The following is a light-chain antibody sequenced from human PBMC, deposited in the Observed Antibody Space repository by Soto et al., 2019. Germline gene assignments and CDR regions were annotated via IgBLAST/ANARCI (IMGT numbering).Light chain of an antibody. CDR1: QSISSSF. Sequence: EIVLTQSPGTLSLSPGERATLSCRASQSISSSFLAWYQQKPGQAPRLLIYGASTSATGIPDRFSGSGSGTDFTLTIIILEPEDFAVYYCQQYGNSPRTFGQGTKVDIK. J-gene: IGKJ1*01. CDR3: QQYGNSPRT. V-gene: IGKV3-20*01. CDR2: GAS.